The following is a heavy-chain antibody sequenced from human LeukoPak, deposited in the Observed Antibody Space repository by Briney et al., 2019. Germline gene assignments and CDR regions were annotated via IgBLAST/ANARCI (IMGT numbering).Heavy chain of an antibody. V-gene: IGHV4-39*01. CDR1: GGSISSSSYY. J-gene: IGHJ4*02. Sequence: SETLSLTCTVSGGSISSSSYYWGWIRQPPGKGLEWIGSIYHSGSTNYNPSLESRVTISVDTSKNQFSLKLSSVTAADTAVYYCAITYYDFWSGYYSPLWGQGTLVTVSS. CDR2: IYHSGST. CDR3: AITYYDFWSGYYSPL. D-gene: IGHD3-3*01.